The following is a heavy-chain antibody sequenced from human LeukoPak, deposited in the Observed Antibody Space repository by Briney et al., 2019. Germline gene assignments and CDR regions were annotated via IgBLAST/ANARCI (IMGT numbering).Heavy chain of an antibody. CDR3: ATIGDRRTGELYRIDY. CDR1: GFTFRSYD. CDR2: ISYDGSNK. D-gene: IGHD7-27*01. Sequence: GGSLRLSCAASGFTFRSYDMHWVRQAPGKGLQWVAVISYDGSNKYHTDSVKGRFTISRDNSKNTLYLQMNSLRAEDAAIYYCATIGDRRTGELYRIDYWGQGTLVTVSS. V-gene: IGHV3-30*03. J-gene: IGHJ4*02.